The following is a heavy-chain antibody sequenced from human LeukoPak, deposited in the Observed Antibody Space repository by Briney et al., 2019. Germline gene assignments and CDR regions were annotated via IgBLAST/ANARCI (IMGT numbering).Heavy chain of an antibody. CDR1: GFTFSSYA. CDR3: AKPTTVTTSYYFDY. D-gene: IGHD4-17*01. V-gene: IGHV3-30*04. J-gene: IGHJ4*02. CDR2: ISYDGSNK. Sequence: PGGSLRLSCAASGFTFSSYAMHWVRQAPGKGLEWVAVISYDGSNKYYADSVKGRFTISRDNSKNTLYLQMNSLRAEDTAVYYCAKPTTVTTSYYFDYWGQGTLVTVSS.